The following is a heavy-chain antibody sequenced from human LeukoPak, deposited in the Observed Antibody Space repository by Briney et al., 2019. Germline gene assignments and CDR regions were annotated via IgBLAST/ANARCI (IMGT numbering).Heavy chain of an antibody. D-gene: IGHD3-22*01. CDR2: ISGSGGMT. Sequence: GGTLRLSCAASGFIFSSHAMNWVRQAPGKGLEWVSVISGSGGMTYYADSVKGRFTVSRDNSKNTLFLQMNSLRAEDTAIYYCAKEPSHSSGYWDYWGQGTLVTVSS. CDR3: AKEPSHSSGYWDY. V-gene: IGHV3-23*01. CDR1: GFIFSSHA. J-gene: IGHJ4*02.